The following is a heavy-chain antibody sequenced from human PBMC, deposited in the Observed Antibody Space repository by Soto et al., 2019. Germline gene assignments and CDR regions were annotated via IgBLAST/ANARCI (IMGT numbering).Heavy chain of an antibody. CDR3: ARDGGVPAAPDY. V-gene: IGHV3-33*01. CDR2: IWYDGSNK. Sequence: PGGSLRLSCAASGFTFSSYGMHWVRQAPGKGLEWVAVIWYDGSNKYYADSVKGRFTISRDNSKNTLYLQMNSLRAEDTAVYYCARDGGVPAAPDYWGQGTLVTVSS. CDR1: GFTFSSYG. D-gene: IGHD2-2*01. J-gene: IGHJ4*02.